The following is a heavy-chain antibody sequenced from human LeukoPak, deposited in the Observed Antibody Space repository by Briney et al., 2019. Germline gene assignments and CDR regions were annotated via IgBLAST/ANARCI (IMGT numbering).Heavy chain of an antibody. CDR1: GGSFSGYY. Sequence: PSGTLSLTCAVYGGSFSGYYWSWIRQPPGKGLEWIGEINHSGSTNYNPSLKSRVTISVDTSKNQFSLKLSSVTAADTAVYYCARDGLWFGELDAFDIWGQGTMVTVSS. J-gene: IGHJ3*02. CDR2: INHSGST. CDR3: ARDGLWFGELDAFDI. V-gene: IGHV4-34*01. D-gene: IGHD3-10*01.